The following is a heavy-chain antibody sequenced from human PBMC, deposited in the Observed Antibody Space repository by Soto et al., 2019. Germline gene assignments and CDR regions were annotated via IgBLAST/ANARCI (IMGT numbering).Heavy chain of an antibody. CDR2: IYYSGCT. CDR3: ARYWWYYDSEHYWYYDL. J-gene: IGHJ2*01. V-gene: IGHV4-59*01. Sequence: SETLSLTCTVSGGSIGSYYWSWIRQPPKKGLEWIGYIYYSGCTNYNPSLKSRVTISVDTSKNQFSLKLSSVTAADTAVYYCARYWWYYDSEHYWYYDLWGRGTLVTVSA. CDR1: GGSIGSYY. D-gene: IGHD3-3*01.